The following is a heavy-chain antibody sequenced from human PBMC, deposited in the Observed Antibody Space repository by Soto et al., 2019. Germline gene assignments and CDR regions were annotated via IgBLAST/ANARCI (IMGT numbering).Heavy chain of an antibody. D-gene: IGHD2-21*01. J-gene: IGHJ6*02. CDR3: ARVVAGHYYYYYGMDV. V-gene: IGHV3-48*02. CDR1: GFNFSDYS. Sequence: GGSLRLSCAVSGFNFSDYSMKWVRQAPGKGLEWISYISYSSSTIYYADSVRGRFTISRDNAQNSLYLQMSSLRDEDTALYYCARVVAGHYYYYYGMDVWGQGTAVTVSS. CDR2: ISYSSSTI.